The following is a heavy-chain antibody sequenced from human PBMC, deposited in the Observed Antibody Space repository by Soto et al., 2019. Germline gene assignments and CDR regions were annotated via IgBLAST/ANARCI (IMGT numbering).Heavy chain of an antibody. CDR3: ARDFPMTTVTTGDYYYYGMDV. CDR1: GYTFTSYG. CDR2: ISAYNGNT. J-gene: IGHJ6*02. V-gene: IGHV1-18*01. D-gene: IGHD4-4*01. Sequence: ASVKVSCKASGYTFTSYGISWVRQAPGQGLEWMGWISAYNGNTNYAQKLQGRVTMTTDTSTSTAYMELRSLRSDDTAVYYCARDFPMTTVTTGDYYYYGMDVWGQGXTVTVSS.